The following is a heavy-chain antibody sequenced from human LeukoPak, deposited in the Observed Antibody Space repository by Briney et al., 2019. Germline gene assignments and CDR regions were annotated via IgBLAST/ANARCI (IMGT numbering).Heavy chain of an antibody. Sequence: ASVKVSCKASGYTFTSYAMHWVRQAPGQRLEWMGWINAGNGNTKYSQKFQGRVTITRDTSASTAYMELRSLRSDDTAVYYCATTSIAARWDAFDIWGQGTMVTVSS. CDR3: ATTSIAARWDAFDI. J-gene: IGHJ3*02. CDR1: GYTFTSYA. D-gene: IGHD6-6*01. V-gene: IGHV1-3*01. CDR2: INAGNGNT.